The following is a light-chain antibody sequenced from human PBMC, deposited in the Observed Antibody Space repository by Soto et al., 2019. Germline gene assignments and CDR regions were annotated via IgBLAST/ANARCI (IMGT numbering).Light chain of an antibody. Sequence: EIVLTQSPATLSLSPGERAILSCRASQSVSSYLAWYQQKPGQAPRLLIYDASNRATGIPARFSGSGSGTDFTLTISSLEPEDFAVYYCQQRSSWLTFGGGTKVEIK. J-gene: IGKJ4*01. CDR3: QQRSSWLT. V-gene: IGKV3-11*01. CDR1: QSVSSY. CDR2: DAS.